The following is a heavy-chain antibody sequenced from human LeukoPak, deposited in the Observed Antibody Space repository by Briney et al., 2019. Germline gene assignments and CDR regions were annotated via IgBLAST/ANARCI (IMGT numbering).Heavy chain of an antibody. CDR1: GGTFSSSA. V-gene: IGHV1-69*13. CDR2: IISFFGTT. Sequence: ASVKVSCKASGGTFSSSAISWVRQAPGQGPEWMGGIISFFGTTHYAPKFKDRVTITSDESTSTAYMELSSLTSEDTAVYYCARGGRYCTGTGCSRDYYYYYYMDVWGKGTTVTVSS. J-gene: IGHJ6*03. D-gene: IGHD2-8*02. CDR3: ARGGRYCTGTGCSRDYYYYYYMDV.